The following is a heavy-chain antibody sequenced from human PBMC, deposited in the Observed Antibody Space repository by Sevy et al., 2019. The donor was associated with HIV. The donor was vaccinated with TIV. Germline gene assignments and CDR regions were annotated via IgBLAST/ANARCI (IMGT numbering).Heavy chain of an antibody. Sequence: GGSLRLSCTASGFTFSNHAMHWVRQGPGKGPEWVAFIRNDGSHEYYADSRKGRFTISRDNSKNTLYLQMNSLRPEDTAVYYCARDGKVLLMVYAIPFDAFDIWGQGTMVTVSS. CDR3: ARDGKVLLMVYAIPFDAFDI. CDR1: GFTFSNHA. J-gene: IGHJ3*02. V-gene: IGHV3-30*02. D-gene: IGHD2-8*01. CDR2: IRNDGSHE.